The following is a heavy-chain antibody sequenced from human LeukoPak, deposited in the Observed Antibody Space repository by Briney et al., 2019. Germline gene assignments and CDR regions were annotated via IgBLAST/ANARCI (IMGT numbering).Heavy chain of an antibody. V-gene: IGHV3-21*04. D-gene: IGHD3-16*02. CDR2: ISSSSSYI. CDR1: GFTFSSYS. Sequence: GGSLRLSCAASGFTFSSYSMNWVRQAPGKGLEWVSSISSSSSYIYYADSVKGRFTISRDNSKNTLYLQMNSLRAEDTAVYYCAKDSVTSPYDYVWGSYRIHNWFDPWGQGTLVTVSS. J-gene: IGHJ5*02. CDR3: AKDSVTSPYDYVWGSYRIHNWFDP.